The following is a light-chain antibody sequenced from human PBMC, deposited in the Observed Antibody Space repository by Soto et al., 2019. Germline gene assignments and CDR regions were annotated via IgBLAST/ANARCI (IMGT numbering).Light chain of an antibody. CDR3: GSYASSLYV. CDR1: SSDVGSSDY. J-gene: IGLJ1*01. V-gene: IGLV2-14*01. Sequence: QSVLTQPASVSGSPGQSITISCTGTSSDVGSSDYVSWYQQHPGKAPKLMIYEVANRPSGFSNRFSGSKSGNTASLTISGLQAEDEADYYCGSYASSLYVFGTGTKVTGL. CDR2: EVA.